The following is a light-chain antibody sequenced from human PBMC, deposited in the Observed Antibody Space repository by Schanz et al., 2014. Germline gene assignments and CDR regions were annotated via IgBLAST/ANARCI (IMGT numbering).Light chain of an antibody. Sequence: QSALTQPASVSGSPGQSITISCTGTSSDVGGYNFVSWYQQHPGKAPKLMIHDVSNRPSGVSNRFSGSKSGNTASLTISGLQAEDEADYYCSSYADSSTLFGPGTKLTVL. CDR3: SSYADSSTL. V-gene: IGLV2-14*01. CDR2: DVS. CDR1: SSDVGGYNF. J-gene: IGLJ1*01.